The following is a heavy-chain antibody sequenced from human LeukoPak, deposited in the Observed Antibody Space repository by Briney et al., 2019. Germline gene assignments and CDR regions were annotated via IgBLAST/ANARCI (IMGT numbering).Heavy chain of an antibody. Sequence: PGGSLRLSCAASGFTFSNYAMNWVRQAPGKGLEWVSAISGSGGSTYYADSVKGRFTISRDNSKNTLYLQMNSLRAEDTAVYYCARDGVWTHFDYWGQGTLVTVSS. V-gene: IGHV3-23*01. CDR3: ARDGVWTHFDY. D-gene: IGHD2-8*01. CDR2: ISGSGGST. CDR1: GFTFSNYA. J-gene: IGHJ4*02.